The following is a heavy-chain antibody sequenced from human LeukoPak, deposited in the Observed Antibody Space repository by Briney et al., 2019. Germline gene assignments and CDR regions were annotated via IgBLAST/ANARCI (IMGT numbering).Heavy chain of an antibody. Sequence: SETLSLTCAVYGGSFSGYYWSRIRQHPGKGLEWIGYIYYSGSTYYNPSLKSRVTISVDTSKNQFSLKLSSVTAADTAVYYCARDPMWTYGALRAFDIWGQGTMVTVSS. CDR2: IYYSGST. V-gene: IGHV4-31*11. CDR1: GGSFSGYY. D-gene: IGHD4/OR15-4a*01. CDR3: ARDPMWTYGALRAFDI. J-gene: IGHJ3*02.